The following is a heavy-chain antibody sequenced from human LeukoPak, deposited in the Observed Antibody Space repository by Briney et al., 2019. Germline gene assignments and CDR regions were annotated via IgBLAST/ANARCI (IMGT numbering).Heavy chain of an antibody. CDR2: ISSSSSYI. CDR3: ARGYSSSPLGRLDV. Sequence: PGGSLRLSCAASRFTFSSYSMNWVRQAPGKGLEWVSSISSSSSYIYYADSVKGRFTISRDNAKNSLYLQMNSLRAEDTAVYYCARGYSSSPLGRLDVWGKGTTVTVSS. D-gene: IGHD6-6*01. V-gene: IGHV3-21*01. J-gene: IGHJ6*04. CDR1: RFTFSSYS.